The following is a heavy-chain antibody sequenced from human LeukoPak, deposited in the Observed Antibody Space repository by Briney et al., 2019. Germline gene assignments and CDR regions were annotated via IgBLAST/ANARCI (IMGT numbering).Heavy chain of an antibody. J-gene: IGHJ4*02. CDR3: ASGKDGDIAPGTY. D-gene: IGHD4-17*01. CDR2: ISSSSSYI. Sequence: KAGGSLRLSCAASGFTFSSYSMNWVRQAPGKGLEWVSSISSSSSYIYYADSVKGRFTISRDNAKNSLYLQMNSLRAEDTAVYYCASGKDGDIAPGTYWGQGTLVTVSS. CDR1: GFTFSSYS. V-gene: IGHV3-21*01.